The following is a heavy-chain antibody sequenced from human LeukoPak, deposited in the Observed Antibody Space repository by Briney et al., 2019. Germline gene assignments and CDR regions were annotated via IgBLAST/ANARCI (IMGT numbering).Heavy chain of an antibody. J-gene: IGHJ3*02. CDR2: ISDSGGTT. CDR1: GFAFNIYA. CDR3: AKDPLFRAFDT. V-gene: IGHV3-23*01. Sequence: GSLRLSCAASGFAFNIYAMSWVRQAPGKGLEWVSAISDSGGTTYYADSVKGRFTISRDNSKNTLYLQMNSLRAEDTAVYYCAKDPLFRAFDTWGQGTMVTVSS.